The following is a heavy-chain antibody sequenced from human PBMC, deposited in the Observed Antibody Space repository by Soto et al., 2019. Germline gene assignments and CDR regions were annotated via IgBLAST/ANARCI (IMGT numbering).Heavy chain of an antibody. Sequence: KSSETLSLTCVVSDYSISSDFYWGWIREPPGKGLEWIGSIYHSGTTYYNPSLRSRLTISVDTSKNQFSLMLSSVTAADTALYYCVRIGRQSQTFYSWFDSWGQGSLVTVSS. J-gene: IGHJ5*01. CDR1: DYSISSDFY. V-gene: IGHV4-38-2*01. D-gene: IGHD1-26*01. CDR3: VRIGRQSQTFYSWFDS. CDR2: IYHSGTT.